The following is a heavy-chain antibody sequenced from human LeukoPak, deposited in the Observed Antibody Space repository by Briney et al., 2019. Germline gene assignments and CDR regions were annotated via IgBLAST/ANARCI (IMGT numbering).Heavy chain of an antibody. CDR1: GGSLISGDSY. Sequence: PSQTLSLTCTVSGGSLISGDSYWTWIRQPPGEGLQWVGYIYYSGSTSYNPSLQSRVAMSIDKSNNRFSLKLNSVTAADTAVYYCVRDSGNYFDLWGHGTLVTVSS. D-gene: IGHD3-10*01. J-gene: IGHJ2*01. CDR3: VRDSGNYFDL. V-gene: IGHV4-30-4*08. CDR2: IYYSGST.